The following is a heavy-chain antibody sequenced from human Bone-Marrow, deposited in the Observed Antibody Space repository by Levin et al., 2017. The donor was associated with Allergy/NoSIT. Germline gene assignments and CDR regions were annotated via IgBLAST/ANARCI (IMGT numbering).Heavy chain of an antibody. V-gene: IGHV3-15*01. CDR2: IKSKNDGETT. D-gene: IGHD5-18*01. CDR3: ATDQIQQWSYYFDY. CDR1: GFTFNYAW. Sequence: PGGSLRLSCAASGFTFNYAWMSWVRQAPGKGLEWVARIKSKNDGETTDYAAPVKGRFTISRDDSETTVYLQMNGLKIEDTAVYYCATDQIQQWSYYFDYWGQGTLITVSS. J-gene: IGHJ4*02.